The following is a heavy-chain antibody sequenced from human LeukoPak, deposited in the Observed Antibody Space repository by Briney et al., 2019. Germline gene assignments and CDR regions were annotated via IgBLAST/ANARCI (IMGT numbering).Heavy chain of an antibody. Sequence: ASVKVSCKASGYIFTGYYMHWVRQAPGQGLEWMGWINPNSGGTNYAQKFQGRVTMTRDTSISTAYMELSRLRSDDTAVYYCAMYYYPSTNWFDPWGQGTLVTVSS. CDR3: AMYYYPSTNWFDP. V-gene: IGHV1-2*02. CDR2: INPNSGGT. CDR1: GYIFTGYY. D-gene: IGHD3-10*01. J-gene: IGHJ5*02.